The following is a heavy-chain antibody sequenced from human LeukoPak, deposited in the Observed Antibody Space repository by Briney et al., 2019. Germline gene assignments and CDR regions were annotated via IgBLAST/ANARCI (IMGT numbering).Heavy chain of an antibody. CDR2: ISWNSGSI. J-gene: IGHJ6*02. D-gene: IGHD6-19*01. V-gene: IGHV3-9*01. Sequence: PGRSLRLSCAASGFTFDDYAMHWVQQAPGKGLEWVSGISWNSGSIGYADSVKGRFTISRDNAKNSLYLQMNSLRAEDTALYYCAKDMEAGRYYYYGMDVWGQGTTVTVSS. CDR1: GFTFDDYA. CDR3: AKDMEAGRYYYYGMDV.